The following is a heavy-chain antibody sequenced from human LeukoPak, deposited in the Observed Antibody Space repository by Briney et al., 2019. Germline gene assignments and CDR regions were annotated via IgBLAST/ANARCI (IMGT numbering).Heavy chain of an antibody. CDR3: AKGDRRDAFDI. D-gene: IGHD3-22*01. CDR1: GFTVSSNY. J-gene: IGHJ3*02. Sequence: GGSLRLSCAASGFTVSSNYMSWVRQAPGRGLEWVSAISGSGGSTYYADSVKGRFTISRDNSKNTLYLQMNSLRAEDTAVYYCAKGDRRDAFDIWGQGTMVTVSS. CDR2: ISGSGGST. V-gene: IGHV3-23*01.